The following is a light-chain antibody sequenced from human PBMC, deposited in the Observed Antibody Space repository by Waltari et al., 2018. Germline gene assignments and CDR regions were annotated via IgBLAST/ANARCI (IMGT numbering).Light chain of an antibody. Sequence: DIVMTQSPLSLPVTPGEPASLSCRSRQSLLHSDGYNYLDWYLQRPGQSPQLLIYLGSNRASGVPDMFNGSGSGTDFTLKISRVEAEDVGVYYCMQALQTPTFGQGTKVEI. CDR3: MQALQTPT. CDR1: QSLLHSDGYNY. V-gene: IGKV2-28*01. J-gene: IGKJ1*01. CDR2: LGS.